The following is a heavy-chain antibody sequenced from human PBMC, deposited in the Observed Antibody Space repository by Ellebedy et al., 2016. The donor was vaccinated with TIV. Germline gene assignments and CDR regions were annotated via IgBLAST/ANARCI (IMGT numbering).Heavy chain of an antibody. D-gene: IGHD2-15*01. V-gene: IGHV3-23*01. Sequence: GESLKISCAASGFTFSSYAMSWVRQAPGKGLEWVSAIKNSGDRTYYADSVKGRFTISRDNSKNTVFLQMNSLRAEDTALYYCAKDICTSGGSCYADAFDIWGQGTMVTVSS. J-gene: IGHJ3*02. CDR1: GFTFSSYA. CDR3: AKDICTSGGSCYADAFDI. CDR2: IKNSGDRT.